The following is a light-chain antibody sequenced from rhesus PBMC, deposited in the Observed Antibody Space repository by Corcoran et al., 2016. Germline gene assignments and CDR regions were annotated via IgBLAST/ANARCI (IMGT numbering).Light chain of an antibody. CDR1: PGISSW. J-gene: IGKJ3*01. Sequence: DIQMTQSPSSLSASVGDKVTITCRASPGISSWLAWYQQKPGKAPKLLIYAATSLQSGVPSRFTGSGSGTNYTLTISRLQPEDFATYYCQQGYNTPFTFGPGTKLDIK. CDR3: QQGYNTPFT. CDR2: AAT. V-gene: IGKV1-18*01.